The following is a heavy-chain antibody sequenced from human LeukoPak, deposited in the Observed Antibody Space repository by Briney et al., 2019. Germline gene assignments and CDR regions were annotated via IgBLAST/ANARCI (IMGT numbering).Heavy chain of an antibody. CDR1: GGSISSYY. D-gene: IGHD3-16*01. Sequence: SETLSLTCTVSGGSISSYYWSWIRQPPGKGLEWIGYIYYSGSTNYNPSLKSRVTISVDTSKNQFSLKLSSVTAADTAVYFCAXXXXXXXWYVGRRAFDIWGQGTMVTVSS. J-gene: IGHJ3*02. CDR3: AXXXXXXXWYVGRRAFDI. CDR2: IYYSGST. V-gene: IGHV4-59*08.